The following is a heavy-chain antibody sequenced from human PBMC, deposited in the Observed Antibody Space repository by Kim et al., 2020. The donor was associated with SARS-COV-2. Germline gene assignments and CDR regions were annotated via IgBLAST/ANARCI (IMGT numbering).Heavy chain of an antibody. CDR3: ARDNYYYDSSGYYGDY. D-gene: IGHD3-22*01. J-gene: IGHJ4*02. Sequence: SVKVSCKASGGTFSSYAISWVRQAPGQGLEWMGRIIPILGIANYAQKFQGRVTITADKSTSTAYMELSSLRSEDTAVYYCARDNYYYDSSGYYGDYWGQGTLVTVSS. CDR1: GGTFSSYA. V-gene: IGHV1-69*04. CDR2: IIPILGIA.